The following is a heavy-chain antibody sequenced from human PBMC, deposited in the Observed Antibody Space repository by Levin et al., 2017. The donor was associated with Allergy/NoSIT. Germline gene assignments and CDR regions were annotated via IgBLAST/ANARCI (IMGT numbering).Heavy chain of an antibody. Sequence: GGSLRLSCVASGFTFSNSGMHWVRQAPGKGLEWVAVIWFDESNKYYADSVKGRFTISRDNSKNTMYLQMNRLRAEDTAVYYCARVRDIATRGWKYWYVDLWGRGTLVTVSS. V-gene: IGHV3-33*01. CDR3: ARVRDIATRGWKYWYVDL. CDR2: IWFDESNK. J-gene: IGHJ2*01. D-gene: IGHD6-19*01. CDR1: GFTFSNSG.